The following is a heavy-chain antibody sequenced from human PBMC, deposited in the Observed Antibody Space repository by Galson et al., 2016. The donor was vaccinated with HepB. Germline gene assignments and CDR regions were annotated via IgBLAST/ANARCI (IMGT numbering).Heavy chain of an antibody. V-gene: IGHV4-4*02. D-gene: IGHD3-10*01. Sequence: SETLSLTCAVSGGSMSSSDWWSWVRQSPGKGLEWIGEVYQSGNTNYNPSRQSRVTIAIDNSKKQFSLKLSTLTAADTAVNYCARCFGESHLGSVYGMDVWGQGTTVTVSS. CDR2: VYQSGNT. J-gene: IGHJ6*02. CDR1: GGSMSSSDW. CDR3: ARCFGESHLGSVYGMDV.